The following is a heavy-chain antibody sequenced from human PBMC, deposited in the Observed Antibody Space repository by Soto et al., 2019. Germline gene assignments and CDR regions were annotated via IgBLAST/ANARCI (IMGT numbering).Heavy chain of an antibody. CDR3: ARVSAAAGDY. D-gene: IGHD6-13*01. CDR2: INPSGGST. V-gene: IGHV1-46*01. CDR1: GYTSTSYY. J-gene: IGHJ4*02. Sequence: ASVKVSCKSSGYTSTSYYMHWVRQAPGQGLEWMGIINPSGGSTSYAQKFQGRVTMTRDTSTSTVYMELSSLRSEDTAVYYCARVSAAAGDYWGQGTLVTVSS.